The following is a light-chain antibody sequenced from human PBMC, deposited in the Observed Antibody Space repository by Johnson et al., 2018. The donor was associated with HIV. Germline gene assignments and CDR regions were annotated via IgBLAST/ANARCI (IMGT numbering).Light chain of an antibody. V-gene: IGLV1-51*02. J-gene: IGLJ1*01. CDR1: SSNIGNNY. Sequence: QLVLTQPPSVSAAPGQKVTISCSGSSSNIGNNYVSWYRQLPGTAPQLLIYENNKRPSGIPDRFSGSKSATSATLGITGLQTGDEGDYFCGAWDSTLNAYVFGTGTKVTVL. CDR3: GAWDSTLNAYV. CDR2: ENN.